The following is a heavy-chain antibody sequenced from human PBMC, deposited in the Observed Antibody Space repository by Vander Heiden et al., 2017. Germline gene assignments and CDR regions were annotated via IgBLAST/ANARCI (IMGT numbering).Heavy chain of an antibody. V-gene: IGHV3-11*01. D-gene: IGHD1-20*01. J-gene: IGHJ4*02. CDR1: GFPFGHYY. Sequence: QVQLVESGGGVVKPGGSLRLSCGASGFPFGHYYMTWIRQPPGKGLEWVSSISNSGYNVKYSGCRQGRFTISRDNSQNSLFLQISALREEDKAVYYCVRREIDNWNDGDRFDSWVQCGLV. CDR2: ISNSGYNV. CDR3: VRREIDNWNDGDRFDS.